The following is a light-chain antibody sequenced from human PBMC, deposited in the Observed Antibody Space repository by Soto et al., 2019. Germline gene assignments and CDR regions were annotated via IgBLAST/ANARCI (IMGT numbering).Light chain of an antibody. J-gene: IGLJ1*01. CDR2: LNSDGSH. CDR1: SGHSSYA. CDR3: QTWGTGIHV. V-gene: IGLV4-69*01. Sequence: QLVLTQSPSASASLGASVKLTCTLSSGHSSYAIAWHQQQPEKGPRYLMKLNSDGSHSKGDGIPDRFSGSSSGAERYLIISSLKYEDEADYYWQTWGTGIHVFGTGTKVTVL.